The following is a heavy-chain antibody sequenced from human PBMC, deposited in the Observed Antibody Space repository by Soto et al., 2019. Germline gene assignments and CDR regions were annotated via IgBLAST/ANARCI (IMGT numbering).Heavy chain of an antibody. CDR3: ARGARSSSWYFGGYYYYYGMDV. V-gene: IGHV4-34*01. Sequence: SETLSLTCAVYGGSFSGYYWSWIRQPPGKGLEWIGEINHSGSTNYNPSLKSRVTISVDTSKNQFSLKLSSVTAADTAVYYCARGARSSSWYFGGYYYYYGMDVWGQGTTVTVSS. CDR1: GGSFSGYY. J-gene: IGHJ6*02. D-gene: IGHD6-13*01. CDR2: INHSGST.